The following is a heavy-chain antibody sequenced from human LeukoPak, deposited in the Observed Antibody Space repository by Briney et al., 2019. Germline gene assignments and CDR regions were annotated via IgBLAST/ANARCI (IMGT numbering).Heavy chain of an antibody. CDR1: GGSISSYY. V-gene: IGHV4-59*01. D-gene: IGHD3-3*01. CDR3: ARDIGSAQYYDFCSGYSDHYGMDV. Sequence: SETLSLTCTVSGGSISSYYWSWIRQPPGKGLEWIGYIYYSGSTNYNPSLKSRVTISVDTSKNQFSLKLSSVTAADTAVYYCARDIGSAQYYDFCSGYSDHYGMDVWGQGTTVTVSS. CDR2: IYYSGST. J-gene: IGHJ6*02.